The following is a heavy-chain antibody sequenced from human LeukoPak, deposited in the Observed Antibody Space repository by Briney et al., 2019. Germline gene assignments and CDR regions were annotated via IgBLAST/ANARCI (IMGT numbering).Heavy chain of an antibody. J-gene: IGHJ6*03. V-gene: IGHV4-4*07. Sequence: PSETLSLTCTVSGGSISSYYCTWIRQPAGKGLEWIGRIYTSGSTNYNPSLKSRVTMSVDTSKNQFPLKLSSVTAADTAVYYCARDSAAGNYYYYMDVWGKGTTVTVSS. CDR1: GGSISSYY. CDR2: IYTSGST. D-gene: IGHD6-13*01. CDR3: ARDSAAGNYYYYMDV.